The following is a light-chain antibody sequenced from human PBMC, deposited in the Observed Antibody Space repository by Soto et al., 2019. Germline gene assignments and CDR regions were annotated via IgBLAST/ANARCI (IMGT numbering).Light chain of an antibody. CDR1: QSISSW. CDR3: QQYNSYSPT. V-gene: IGKV1-5*01. Sequence: DIPMTQSPSTLSASVGDRVTITCRASQSISSWLAWYQQKPGKAPKLLIYDASSLESGVPSRFRGSGSGTEFTLTISSLQPDYFATYYCQQYNSYSPTFGQGTKVEIK. J-gene: IGKJ1*01. CDR2: DAS.